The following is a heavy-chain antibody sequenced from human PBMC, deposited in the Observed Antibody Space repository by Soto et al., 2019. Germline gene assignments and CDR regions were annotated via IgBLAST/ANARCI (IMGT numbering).Heavy chain of an antibody. CDR3: ATMVSSSSPPGVFDGMEV. Sequence: QLQLQESGPGLVKPSETLSLTCTVSGGSISSSSYYWGWIRQPPGKGLEWIGGIYYSGSTYYNPSLKSRVTITVDTSKTQFSLKLSSATAADTAVYYCATMVSSSSPPGVFDGMEVWGQGTTVTVSS. CDR1: GGSISSSSYY. V-gene: IGHV4-39*01. J-gene: IGHJ6*02. D-gene: IGHD6-13*01. CDR2: IYYSGST.